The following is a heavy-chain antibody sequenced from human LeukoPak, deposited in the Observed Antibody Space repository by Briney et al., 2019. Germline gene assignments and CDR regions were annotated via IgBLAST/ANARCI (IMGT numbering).Heavy chain of an antibody. V-gene: IGHV3-23*01. J-gene: IGHJ4*02. CDR1: GFTFTSYS. CDR3: ARAGITIFVPDY. D-gene: IGHD3-3*01. Sequence: PGGSLRLSCAASGFTFTSYSMNWVRQAPGKGLEWVSTISGGGGSTYYADSVKGRFTISRDNSKNTLYLQMNSLRAEDTAVYYCARAGITIFVPDYWGQGTLVTVSS. CDR2: ISGGGGST.